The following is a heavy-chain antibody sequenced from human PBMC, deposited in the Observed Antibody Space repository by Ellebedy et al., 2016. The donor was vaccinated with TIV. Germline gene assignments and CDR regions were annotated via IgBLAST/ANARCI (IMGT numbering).Heavy chain of an antibody. V-gene: IGHV1-18*01. Sequence: ASVKVSCKASGYTFTSYGISWVRQAPGQGLEWRGWISAYNGNTNYAQKFQGRVTITADESTSTAYMELSSLRSEDTAVYYCARGDYYDSRNLNYWGQGTLVTVSS. CDR2: ISAYNGNT. D-gene: IGHD3-22*01. CDR3: ARGDYYDSRNLNY. J-gene: IGHJ4*02. CDR1: GYTFTSYG.